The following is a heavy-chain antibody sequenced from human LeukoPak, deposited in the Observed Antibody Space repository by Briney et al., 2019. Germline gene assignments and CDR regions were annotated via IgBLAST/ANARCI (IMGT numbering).Heavy chain of an antibody. CDR3: ASPPYSFDSSGYYWPSAFEI. D-gene: IGHD3-22*01. V-gene: IGHV4-39*02. Sequence: SETLSLTCTVSGGSISSSSYYWGWLRQPPGKGLEWIGTVYYTGNIYYNPSLESRVTMSVDKSKNHFSLKMSSVTAADTAVYYWASPPYSFDSSGYYWPSAFEIWGQGIMVTVSS. CDR2: VYYTGNI. J-gene: IGHJ3*02. CDR1: GGSISSSSYY.